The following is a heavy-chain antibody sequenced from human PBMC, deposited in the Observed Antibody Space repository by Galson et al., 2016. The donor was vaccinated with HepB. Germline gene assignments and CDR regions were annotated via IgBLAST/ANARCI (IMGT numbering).Heavy chain of an antibody. V-gene: IGHV4-59*01. J-gene: IGHJ3*02. CDR1: GGSMRSYI. CDR3: ARGPGRVPPNDAFDI. D-gene: IGHD3-10*01. CDR2: IFYSGLA. Sequence: SETLSLTCTVSGGSMRSYIWSWMRQAPGRGLEWIGYIFYSGLANYNPSLKSRLTISVDTSTNQFSLRLTSVTAADTAVYYCARGPGRVPPNDAFDIWGQGSVVTVSS.